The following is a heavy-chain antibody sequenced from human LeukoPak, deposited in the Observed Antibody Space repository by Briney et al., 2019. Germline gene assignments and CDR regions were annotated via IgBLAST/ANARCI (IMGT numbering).Heavy chain of an antibody. V-gene: IGHV3-66*01. J-gene: IGHJ4*02. CDR3: ARGFSSGWHDY. CDR1: GFTISSKY. D-gene: IGHD6-19*01. Sequence: GGSLRLSCAVSGFTISSKYMSWVRHAPGKGLEWVSVIYSGGSTDYADSVKGRFTISRDNSKNTLYLQMNSLRPDDTAVYYCARGFSSGWHDYWGQGTLVTVSS. CDR2: IYSGGST.